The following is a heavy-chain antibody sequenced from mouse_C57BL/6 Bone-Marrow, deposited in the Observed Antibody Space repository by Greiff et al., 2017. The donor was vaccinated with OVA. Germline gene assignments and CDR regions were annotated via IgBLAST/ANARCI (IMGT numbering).Heavy chain of an antibody. Sequence: DVQLVESGGGLVKPGGSLKLSCAASGFTFSDYGMHWVRQAPEKGLEWVAYISSGSSTIYYADTVKGRFTISRDNAKNTLFLQMTSLRSEDTAMYYCARTNYYGSSYRGYAMDYWGQGTSVTVSS. J-gene: IGHJ4*01. CDR2: ISSGSSTI. V-gene: IGHV5-17*01. CDR3: ARTNYYGSSYRGYAMDY. CDR1: GFTFSDYG. D-gene: IGHD1-1*01.